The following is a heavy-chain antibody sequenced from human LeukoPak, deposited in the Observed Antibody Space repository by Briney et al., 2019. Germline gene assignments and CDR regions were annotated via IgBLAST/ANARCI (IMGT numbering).Heavy chain of an antibody. Sequence: GGSLRLSCAASGFTFSSYWMSWVRQAPGKGLEWVANIKQDGSEKYYVDSVKGRFTISRDNAKNSLYLQMNSLRAEDTAVYYCARVRRITIFGVVTDDAFDIWGQGTMVTVSS. CDR3: ARVRRITIFGVVTDDAFDI. V-gene: IGHV3-7*04. CDR2: IKQDGSEK. CDR1: GFTFSSYW. J-gene: IGHJ3*02. D-gene: IGHD3-3*01.